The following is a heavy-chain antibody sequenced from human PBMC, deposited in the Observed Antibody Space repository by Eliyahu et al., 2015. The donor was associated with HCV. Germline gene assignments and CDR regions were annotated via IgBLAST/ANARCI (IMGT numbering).Heavy chain of an antibody. Sequence: EVQLLESGGGLVQPGGSLRLSCAASGFTFXSYAXSWVRQAPGKGLVWVSAISGSGGSTYYADSVKGRFTISRDNSKNTLYLQMNSLRAEDTAVYYCAKVLYCSGGSCYLYYYYGMDAWGQGTTVTVSS. CDR1: GFTFXSYA. CDR2: ISGSGGST. CDR3: AKVLYCSGGSCYLYYYYGMDA. J-gene: IGHJ6*02. D-gene: IGHD2-15*01. V-gene: IGHV3-23*01.